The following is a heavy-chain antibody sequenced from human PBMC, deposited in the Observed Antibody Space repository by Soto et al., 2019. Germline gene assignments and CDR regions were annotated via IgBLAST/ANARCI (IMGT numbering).Heavy chain of an antibody. V-gene: IGHV1-24*01. CDR1: GYTLTELS. D-gene: IGHD2-2*02. CDR3: ASSDLVPAAIRYFQH. CDR2: FDPEDGET. Sequence: ASVKVSCKVSGYTLTELSMHWVRQAPGKGLEWMGSFDPEDGETVYAKKFKGRVTMTEDTSTDTAYMELRSLRSDDTAVYYCASSDLVPAAIRYFQHWGQGTLVTVSS. J-gene: IGHJ1*01.